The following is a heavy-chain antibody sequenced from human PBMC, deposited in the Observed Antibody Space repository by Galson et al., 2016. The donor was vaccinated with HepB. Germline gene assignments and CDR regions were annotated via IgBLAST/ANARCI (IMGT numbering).Heavy chain of an antibody. CDR3: ARLGGDYRTTSHFDY. J-gene: IGHJ4*02. CDR2: INSDGRST. Sequence: SLRLSCAASGFTFSTYWMHWVRQAPGKGLVWVSRINSDGRSTRYADSVKGRFTISRDNAKNKLYLQMNSLRAEDTAVYYCARLGGDYRTTSHFDYWGQGTLVTVSS. D-gene: IGHD2-21*02. CDR1: GFTFSTYW. V-gene: IGHV3-74*01.